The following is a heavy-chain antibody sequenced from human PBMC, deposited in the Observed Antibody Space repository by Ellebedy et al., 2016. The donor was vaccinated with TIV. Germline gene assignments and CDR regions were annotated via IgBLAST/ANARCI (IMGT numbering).Heavy chain of an antibody. CDR2: IKSKTDGGTT. CDR3: ARVAYGDWSFDY. CDR1: GFTFSNAW. J-gene: IGHJ4*02. Sequence: GESLKISCAASGFTFSNAWMNWVRQAPGKGLEWVGRIKSKTDGGTTDYAAPVKGRFTISRDDSKNTLYPQMNSLRAEDTAVYYCARVAYGDWSFDYWGQGTLVTVSS. D-gene: IGHD4-17*01. V-gene: IGHV3-15*07.